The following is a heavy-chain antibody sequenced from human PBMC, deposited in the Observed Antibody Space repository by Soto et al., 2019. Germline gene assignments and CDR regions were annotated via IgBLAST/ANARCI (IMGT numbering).Heavy chain of an antibody. Sequence: QVQLVQSGAEVKKPGSSVKVSCKASGGTFSSYAISWVRQAPGQGLEWMGGIIPSSGTANYAQKFQGRVTITADETTSTAYMELSRLRSEDPAVYYSARPQGSSTSLEIYYYYYYRMDVWGQGTTVTVSS. CDR3: ARPQGSSTSLEIYYYYYYRMDV. V-gene: IGHV1-69*01. D-gene: IGHD2-2*01. J-gene: IGHJ6*02. CDR2: IIPSSGTA. CDR1: GGTFSSYA.